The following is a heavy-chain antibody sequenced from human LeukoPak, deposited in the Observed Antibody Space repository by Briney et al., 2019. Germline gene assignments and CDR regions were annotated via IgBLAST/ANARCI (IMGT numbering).Heavy chain of an antibody. J-gene: IGHJ3*02. Sequence: ASVKVSCKATGYTFTSYDINWVRQATGQGVEWMGWMNPNSSNTGYAQKFQGRVTMTRNTSISTAYMELSSLRSEDTAVYYCARGPDYYDSSGYNAFDIWGQGTMVTVSS. CDR3: ARGPDYYDSSGYNAFDI. V-gene: IGHV1-8*01. CDR2: MNPNSSNT. D-gene: IGHD3-22*01. CDR1: GYTFTSYD.